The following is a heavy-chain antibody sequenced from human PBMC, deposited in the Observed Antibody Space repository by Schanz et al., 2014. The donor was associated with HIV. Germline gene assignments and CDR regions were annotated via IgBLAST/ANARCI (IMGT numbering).Heavy chain of an antibody. Sequence: QVQLVQSGAEVKKPGSSVKVSCKASGGTFSIYAISWVRQAPGQGLEWMGGFIPIFGTTNYAQKFQGRVTITADESASTAYMELSGLTSGDTAVYYCASDPPQNGYNSLDYWGQGTLVTVSS. J-gene: IGHJ4*02. V-gene: IGHV1-69*01. CDR2: FIPIFGTT. CDR1: GGTFSIYA. D-gene: IGHD5-12*01. CDR3: ASDPPQNGYNSLDY.